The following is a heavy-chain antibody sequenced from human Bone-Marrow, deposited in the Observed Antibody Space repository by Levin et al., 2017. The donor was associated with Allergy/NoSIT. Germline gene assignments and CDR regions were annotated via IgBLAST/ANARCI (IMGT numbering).Heavy chain of an antibody. CDR3: AREPGLHDAFDI. CDR2: TYYKSKWYN. V-gene: IGHV6-1*01. CDR1: GDSVSSNSAA. J-gene: IGHJ3*02. Sequence: PSETLSLTCAISGDSVSSNSAAWNWIRQSPSRGLEWLGRTYYKSKWYNDYAVSVKSRITINPDTSKNQFSLQLKSVTPEDTAVYYCAREPGLHDAFDIWGQGTMVTVSS. D-gene: IGHD1-14*01.